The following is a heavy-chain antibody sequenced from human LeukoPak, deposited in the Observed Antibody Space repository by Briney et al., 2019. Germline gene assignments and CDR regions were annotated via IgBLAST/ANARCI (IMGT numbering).Heavy chain of an antibody. CDR3: ASTPSEDWFDP. J-gene: IGHJ5*02. D-gene: IGHD2-15*01. V-gene: IGHV4-59*12. Sequence: SETLSLTCTVSGGSISSYYWSWIRQPPGKGLEWIGYIYYSGSTNYNPSLKSRVTISVDKSKNQFSLKLSSVTAADTAVYYCASTPSEDWFDPWGQGTLVTVSS. CDR2: IYYSGST. CDR1: GGSISSYY.